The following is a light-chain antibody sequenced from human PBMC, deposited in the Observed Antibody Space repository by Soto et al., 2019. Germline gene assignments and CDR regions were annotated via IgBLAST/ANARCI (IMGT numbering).Light chain of an antibody. Sequence: VLTQSPGTLSLSPGERASLSCRAGQRVTTDYLAWFQQKPGQAPRLLIFGASTRAAGISDRFIGSGSGTDFTLTISRLEPEDFAVYFCQQYGSSPLTFGGGTKV. CDR2: GAS. CDR3: QQYGSSPLT. V-gene: IGKV3-20*01. CDR1: QRVTTDY. J-gene: IGKJ4*01.